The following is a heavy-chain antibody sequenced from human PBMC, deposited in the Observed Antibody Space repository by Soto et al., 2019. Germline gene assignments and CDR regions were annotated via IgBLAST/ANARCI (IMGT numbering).Heavy chain of an antibody. J-gene: IGHJ4*02. CDR3: ARGPSYSDSYFDH. CDR1: EFTFSNYA. V-gene: IGHV3-30*03. Sequence: GGSLRLASAASEFTFSNYAVHWVRQAPGKGLQWLAVISYDGNNKYYADSVEGRFTISRDNSKNTVYLQMNSLRLEDTAVYYCARGPSYSDSYFDHWGQGTLVTVSS. D-gene: IGHD4-17*01. CDR2: ISYDGNNK.